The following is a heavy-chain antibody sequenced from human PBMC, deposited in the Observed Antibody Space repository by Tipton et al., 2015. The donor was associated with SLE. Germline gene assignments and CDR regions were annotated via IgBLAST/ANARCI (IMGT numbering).Heavy chain of an antibody. Sequence: TLSLTCSVSGGSITSHYWTWIRQSPGKEFEWLAYVSYTGSATYNPSLRSRVSILLDTSENQFSLRVTSVTAADTAVYYCARHRGYFTVSDYIDYWGQGTLVTVSS. CDR1: GGSITSHY. J-gene: IGHJ4*02. V-gene: IGHV4-59*08. D-gene: IGHD2-8*01. CDR2: VSYTGSA. CDR3: ARHRGYFTVSDYIDY.